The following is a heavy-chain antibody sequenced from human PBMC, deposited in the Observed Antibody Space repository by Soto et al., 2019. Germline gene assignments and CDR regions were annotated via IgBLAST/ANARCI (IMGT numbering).Heavy chain of an antibody. D-gene: IGHD3-16*01. CDR1: GYIFVNYG. Sequence: QVQLVQSGDEVKKPGASVKVSCKASGYIFVNYGIAWVRQAPGQGLEWMGWISPYTGNTHSATKVLGRRTMTPGTCARTAYMGLGGLTSDDTAVYYCVMVDNYVTPTPQDVWGQGTTVTVSS. V-gene: IGHV1-18*01. J-gene: IGHJ6*02. CDR2: ISPYTGNT. CDR3: VMVDNYVTPTPQDV.